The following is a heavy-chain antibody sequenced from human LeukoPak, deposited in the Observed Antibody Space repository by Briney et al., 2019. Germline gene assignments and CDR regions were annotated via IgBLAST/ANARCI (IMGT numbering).Heavy chain of an antibody. D-gene: IGHD6-19*01. CDR2: IYYSGST. V-gene: IGHV4-59*01. Sequence: SETLSLTCTVSGGSISSYYWSWIRQPPGKGLEWIGYIYYSGSTSYNPSLKSRVTISVDTSKNQFSLKLSSVTAADTAVYYCARLIRGWTLRDYYYGMDVWGQGTTVTVSS. CDR3: ARLIRGWTLRDYYYGMDV. J-gene: IGHJ6*02. CDR1: GGSISSYY.